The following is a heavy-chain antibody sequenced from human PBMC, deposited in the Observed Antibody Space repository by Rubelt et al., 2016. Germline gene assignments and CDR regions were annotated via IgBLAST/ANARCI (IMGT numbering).Heavy chain of an antibody. D-gene: IGHD3-22*01. V-gene: IGHV4-4*02. CDR1: GDSISTNNW. Sequence: QVQLQESGPGLVKPSGTLSLICAVSGDSISTNNWWTWVRQSPGKGLEWIESIYYSGSTYYNPSLKSRVLQSVDRSKNQFSLMRSSVTAADTASYYCARAEDYYSSWFDPWGQGTLVTVSS. CDR2: IYYSGST. CDR3: ARAEDYYSSWFDP. J-gene: IGHJ5*02.